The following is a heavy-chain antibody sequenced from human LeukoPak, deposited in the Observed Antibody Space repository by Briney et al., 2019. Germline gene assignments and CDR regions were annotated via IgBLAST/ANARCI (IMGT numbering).Heavy chain of an antibody. V-gene: IGHV1-18*01. CDR1: GYTFTSYG. D-gene: IGHD6-19*01. CDR3: ARDTEPGIAVAGTSY. CDR2: TSAYNGNT. J-gene: IGHJ4*02. Sequence: GASVKVSCKASGYTFTSYGISWVRQAPGQGLEWMGWTSAYNGNTNYAQKLQGRVTMTTDTSTSTAYMELRSLRSDDTAVYYCARDTEPGIAVAGTSYWGQGTLVTVSS.